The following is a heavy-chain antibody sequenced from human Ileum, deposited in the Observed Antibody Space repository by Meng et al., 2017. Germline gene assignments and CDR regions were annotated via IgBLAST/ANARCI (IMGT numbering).Heavy chain of an antibody. J-gene: IGHJ4*02. V-gene: IGHV4-4*02. Sequence: VQVQESGPGLVRPSGTLSLTCAVSSGSISSNTYWSWVRQPPGKGLEWIGQISHSGSAYYNPSLKSRVTMSVDKSKSQFSLMLTSVTAADTAIYYCARHGGYSQDFWGQGTLVTVSS. CDR1: SGSISSNTY. D-gene: IGHD4-23*01. CDR3: ARHGGYSQDF. CDR2: ISHSGSA.